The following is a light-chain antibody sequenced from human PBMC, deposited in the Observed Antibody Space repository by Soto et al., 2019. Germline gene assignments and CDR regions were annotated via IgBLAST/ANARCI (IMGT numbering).Light chain of an antibody. CDR1: QSVSGNY. Sequence: EIVLTQSPGTLSLSPGERATLSCRTGQSVSGNYLIWYQQKPGQPPRLLIYGVSSRATGIPDRFSGSGSGTDFTLTISRLEPEAFAVYYCQQFSAFGQGTKVELK. CDR3: QQFSA. J-gene: IGKJ1*01. CDR2: GVS. V-gene: IGKV3-20*01.